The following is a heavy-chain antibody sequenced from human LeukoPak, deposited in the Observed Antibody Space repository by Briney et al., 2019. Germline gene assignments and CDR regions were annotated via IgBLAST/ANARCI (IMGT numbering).Heavy chain of an antibody. CDR2: IYSGGST. V-gene: IGHV3-53*01. CDR3: AKDSYFHYYGSGSSNQPHFDY. CDR1: GFTVSSNY. J-gene: IGHJ4*02. Sequence: PGGSLRLSCAASGFTVSSNYMSWVRQAPGKGLEWVSVIYSGGSTYYADSVKGRFTISRDNSKNTLYLQMNSLRADDTAVYYCAKDSYFHYYGSGSSNQPHFDYWGQGTLVTVSS. D-gene: IGHD3-10*01.